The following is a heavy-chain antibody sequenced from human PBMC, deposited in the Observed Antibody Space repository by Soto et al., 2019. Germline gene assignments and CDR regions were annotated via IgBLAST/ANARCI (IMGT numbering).Heavy chain of an antibody. V-gene: IGHV4-4*02. J-gene: IGHJ4*02. Sequence: SETLSLTCTVSGDSINYKNWWSWLRQPPGKRLEWIGDIYHTGRTSYNPSLMSRVTMSVDTSKNQFSLKLSSVTAADTAVYYCARGISGGRHFDYWGQGTLVTVSS. D-gene: IGHD2-15*01. CDR2: IYHTGRT. CDR1: GDSINYKNW. CDR3: ARGISGGRHFDY.